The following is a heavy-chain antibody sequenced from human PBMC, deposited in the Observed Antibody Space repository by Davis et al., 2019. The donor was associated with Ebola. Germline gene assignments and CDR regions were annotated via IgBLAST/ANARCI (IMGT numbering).Heavy chain of an antibody. D-gene: IGHD5-18*01. CDR2: IYPGDSDI. Sequence: GESLKISCKTSGYSFTNNWIAWVRQMPGKDLAWMGIIYPGDSDIRYSPSFEGQVTISVDKSISTAYLHLSSLQASDTAMYYCARLPAGGHTYGNRFYFDYWGQGTLVTVPS. CDR3: ARLPAGGHTYGNRFYFDY. J-gene: IGHJ4*02. CDR1: GYSFTNNW. V-gene: IGHV5-51*01.